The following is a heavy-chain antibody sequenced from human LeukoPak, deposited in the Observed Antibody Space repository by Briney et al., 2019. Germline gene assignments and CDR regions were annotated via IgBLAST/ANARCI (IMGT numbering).Heavy chain of an antibody. CDR3: ARASSGPYGFDY. CDR2: IYYSGST. D-gene: IGHD3-22*01. J-gene: IGHJ4*02. V-gene: IGHV4-59*12. Sequence: SETLSLTCTVSGDSISGNYWTWIRQPPGKGLEWIGYIYYSGSTNYNASLKSRVTISVDTSKNQFSLKLSSVTAADTAVYYCARASSGPYGFDYWGQGTLVTVSS. CDR1: GDSISGNY.